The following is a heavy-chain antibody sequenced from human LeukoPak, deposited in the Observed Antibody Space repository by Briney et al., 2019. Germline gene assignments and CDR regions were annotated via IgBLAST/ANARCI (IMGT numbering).Heavy chain of an antibody. Sequence: SVKVSCKASGGTFSSYAISWVRQAPGQGLEWMGGIIPIFGTANYAQKLQGRVTITADESTSTAYMELSSLRSEDTAVYYCARDRIGGRGYYDSSGYYYVAFDIWGQGTMVTVSS. CDR1: GGTFSSYA. J-gene: IGHJ3*02. D-gene: IGHD3-22*01. CDR3: ARDRIGGRGYYDSSGYYYVAFDI. V-gene: IGHV1-69*13. CDR2: IIPIFGTA.